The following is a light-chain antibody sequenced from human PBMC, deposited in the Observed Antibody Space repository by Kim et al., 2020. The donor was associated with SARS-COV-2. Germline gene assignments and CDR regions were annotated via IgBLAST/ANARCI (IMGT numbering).Light chain of an antibody. CDR3: VLYMGGGNWV. Sequence: QTVVTQEPSLSVSSGGTVTLTCGLNSGSVSTSYSPSWYQQIPGQAPRTLIYNTNTHSSGVPDRFSGSILGNKGALTITGAQADDEADYYCVLYMGGGNWVFGGGTQLTVL. CDR1: SGSVSTSYS. V-gene: IGLV8-61*01. J-gene: IGLJ3*02. CDR2: NTN.